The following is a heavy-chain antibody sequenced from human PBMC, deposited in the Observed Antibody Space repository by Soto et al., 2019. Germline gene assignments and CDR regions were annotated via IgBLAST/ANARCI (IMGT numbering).Heavy chain of an antibody. D-gene: IGHD3-3*01. CDR1: GGTFSSYA. J-gene: IGHJ6*02. CDR3: ARSIFGVVIIHYYYYYGMDV. V-gene: IGHV1-69*06. CDR2: IIPIFGTA. Sequence: SVKVSCKASGGTFSSYAISWVRQAPGQGLEWMGGIIPIFGTANYAQKFQGRVTITADRSTSTAYMELSSLRSEDTAVYYCARSIFGVVIIHYYYYYGMDVWGQGTTVTV.